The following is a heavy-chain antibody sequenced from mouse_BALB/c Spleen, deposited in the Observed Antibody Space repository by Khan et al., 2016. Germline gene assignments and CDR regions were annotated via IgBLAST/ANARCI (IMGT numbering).Heavy chain of an antibody. CDR1: GYSFTGYY. D-gene: IGHD1-1*01. V-gene: IGHV1S34*01. CDR2: ITSYNGAT. J-gene: IGHJ3*01. Sequence: LVKTGASVKISCKASGYSFTGYYMHWVKQSHGKSLEWIGYITSYNGATSYNQKFKGKATFTVDTSSSTAYMQFNSLTSEDSAVYYCASPCGSSYVEFAYWGQGTLVTVSA. CDR3: ASPCGSSYVEFAY.